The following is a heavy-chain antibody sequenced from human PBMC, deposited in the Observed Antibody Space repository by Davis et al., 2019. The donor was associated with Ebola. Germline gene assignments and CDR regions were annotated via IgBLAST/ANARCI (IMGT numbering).Heavy chain of an antibody. J-gene: IGHJ5*02. CDR1: GGSISSYY. V-gene: IGHV4-59*01. Sequence: SETLSLTCTVSGGSISSYYWSWIRQPPGKGLEWIGYIYYTGGTNYNPSLKSRLIISVDTSKNQFSLNLSSVTASDTAVYYCARSRSAAGTRWFDPWGQGTLVTVSS. D-gene: IGHD6-13*01. CDR2: IYYTGGT. CDR3: ARSRSAAGTRWFDP.